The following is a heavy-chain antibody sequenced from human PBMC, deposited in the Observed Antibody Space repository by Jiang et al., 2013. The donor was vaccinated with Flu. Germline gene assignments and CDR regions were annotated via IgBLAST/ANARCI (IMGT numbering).Heavy chain of an antibody. D-gene: IGHD4-17*01. J-gene: IGHJ4*02. CDR3: TRDLHGXYGIDH. V-gene: IGHV6-1*01. CDR1: GDSVSSDSSI. CDR2: TYYRSQWYN. Sequence: QTLSLTCAISGDSVSSDSSIWNWIRQSPSRGLEWLGRTYYRSQWYNDYAVSVIGRIAFSPDTSKNLISLQLNSVTPEDTAVYYCTRDLHGXYGIDHWGQGVLVTV.